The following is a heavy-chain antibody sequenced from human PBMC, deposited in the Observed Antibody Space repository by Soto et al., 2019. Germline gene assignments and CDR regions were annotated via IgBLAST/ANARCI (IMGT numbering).Heavy chain of an antibody. D-gene: IGHD2-15*01. J-gene: IGHJ4*02. V-gene: IGHV4-39*07. CDR3: ARAAPRYCSGGSCYSGMDY. CDR1: GGSISSSIYY. CDR2: IYYSGST. Sequence: SETLSLTCTVSGGSISSSIYYWGWIRQPPGKGLEWIGSIYYSGSTYYNPSLKSRVTISVDTSKNQFSLKLSSVTAADTAVYYCARAAPRYCSGGSCYSGMDYWGQGTLVTVS.